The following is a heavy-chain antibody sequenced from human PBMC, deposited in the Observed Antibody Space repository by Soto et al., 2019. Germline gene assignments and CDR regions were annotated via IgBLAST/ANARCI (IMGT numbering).Heavy chain of an antibody. V-gene: IGHV4-34*01. CDR3: ARSGYGSSDFDH. CDR1: SGSLSDHY. Sequence: PSETLSLTCAVFSGSLSDHYWTWVRQSPGKGLEWIGEIHPSGSTDSSASLKSRVTLSLDTSTSQFSLRLNSVTAADTAVYYCARSGYGSSDFDHWGQGTLVTVSS. CDR2: IHPSGST. J-gene: IGHJ4*01. D-gene: IGHD6-13*01.